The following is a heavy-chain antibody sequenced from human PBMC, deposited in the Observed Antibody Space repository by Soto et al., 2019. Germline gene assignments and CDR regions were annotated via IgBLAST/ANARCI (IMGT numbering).Heavy chain of an antibody. Sequence: SATLSLPCAVYGGSVSGYFWSWIRQPPGKGLEWIGEINHSGTTSYSPSLDSRVTTSVDTSKNQFSLRLSSVTAADTAIYYCARRYCSDSYCSYFDYWGRGTLVTVSS. CDR3: ARRYCSDSYCSYFDY. CDR2: INHSGTT. V-gene: IGHV4-34*01. D-gene: IGHD2-15*01. CDR1: GGSVSGYF. J-gene: IGHJ4*02.